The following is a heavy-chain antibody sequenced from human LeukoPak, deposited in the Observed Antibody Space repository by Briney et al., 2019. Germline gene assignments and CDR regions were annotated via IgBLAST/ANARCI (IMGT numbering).Heavy chain of an antibody. CDR2: INSDGSST. Sequence: QPGGSLRLSCAASRFTFSTYWMHWVRQAPGKGLVWVSRINSDGSSTGYADSVKGRFTISRDNAKNTLYLQMNSLRAEDTAVYYCAKDPNSSVRGVPLSWGQGTLVTVSS. CDR1: RFTFSTYW. D-gene: IGHD3-10*01. V-gene: IGHV3-74*01. J-gene: IGHJ4*02. CDR3: AKDPNSSVRGVPLS.